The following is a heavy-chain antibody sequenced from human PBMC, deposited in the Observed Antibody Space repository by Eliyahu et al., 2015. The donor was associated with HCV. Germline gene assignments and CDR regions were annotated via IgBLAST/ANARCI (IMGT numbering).Heavy chain of an antibody. D-gene: IGHD1-26*01. CDR2: ISSSSSTI. V-gene: IGHV3-48*01. Sequence: EVQLVESGGGLVQPGGSLRLSCAASGFTFSSYSMNWVRQAPGKGLEWVSYISSSSSTIYYADSVKGRFTISRDNAKNSLYLQMNSLRAEDTAVYYCARDKSGSLRIGAFDIWGQGTMVTVSS. J-gene: IGHJ3*02. CDR3: ARDKSGSLRIGAFDI. CDR1: GFTFSSYS.